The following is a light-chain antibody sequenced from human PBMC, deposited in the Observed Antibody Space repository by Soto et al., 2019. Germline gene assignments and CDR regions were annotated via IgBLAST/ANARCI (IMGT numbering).Light chain of an antibody. Sequence: EIVLTQSPGTLSLSPGERATLSCRASQSVSSSFLAWYQQKPGQAPRLLLYGASSRATGIPDRFDGSGSGTDFTLTISCLQSEDFATYYCQQYYSYPLTFGGGTKVDIK. CDR3: QQYYSYPLT. CDR1: QSVSSSF. V-gene: IGKV3-20*01. CDR2: GAS. J-gene: IGKJ4*01.